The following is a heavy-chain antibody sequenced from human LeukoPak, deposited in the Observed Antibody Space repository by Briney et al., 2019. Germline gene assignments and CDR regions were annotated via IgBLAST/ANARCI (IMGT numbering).Heavy chain of an antibody. CDR3: ARHGGIWFGEFPFDY. CDR1: GGSFSGYY. J-gene: IGHJ4*02. Sequence: SETLSLTCAVYGGSFSGYYWSWIRQPPGKGLEWIGYIYYSGSTNYNPSLKSRVTISVDTSKNQFSLKLSSVTAADTAVYYCARHGGIWFGEFPFDYWGQGTLVTVSS. CDR2: IYYSGST. D-gene: IGHD3-10*01. V-gene: IGHV4-59*08.